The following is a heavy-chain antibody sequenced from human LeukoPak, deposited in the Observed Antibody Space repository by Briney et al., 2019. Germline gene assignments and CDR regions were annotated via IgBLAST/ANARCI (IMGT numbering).Heavy chain of an antibody. D-gene: IGHD4-23*01. CDR3: ARDPPTTVVTFFDY. CDR1: GYTFTSYA. J-gene: IGHJ4*02. CDR2: INAGNGNT. V-gene: IGHV1-3*01. Sequence: ASVKVSCKASGYTFTSYAMHWVRQAPGQRLEWMGWINAGNGNTKYSQKFQGRVTITRDTSASTAYMELSSLRSEDTAVYYCARDPPTTVVTFFDYWGQGTLVTVSS.